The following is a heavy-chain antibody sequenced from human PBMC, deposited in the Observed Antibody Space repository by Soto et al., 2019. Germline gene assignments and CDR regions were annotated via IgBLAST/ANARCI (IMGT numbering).Heavy chain of an antibody. CDR2: MYNTGST. Sequence: PSETLSLTCTVSGGSISGYYWSWIRQPPGKGLEWIGYMYNTGSTVYNPSFKGRFTISRDNAKNSLYLQMNSLRAEDTAVYYCARVVDYYDPYYYYGMDVWGQGTTVTVSS. CDR3: ARVVDYYDPYYYYGMDV. CDR1: GGSISGYY. J-gene: IGHJ6*02. V-gene: IGHV4-4*08. D-gene: IGHD3-22*01.